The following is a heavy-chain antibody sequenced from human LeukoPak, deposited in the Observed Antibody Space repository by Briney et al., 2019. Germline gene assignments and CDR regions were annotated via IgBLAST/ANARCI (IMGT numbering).Heavy chain of an antibody. Sequence: GASVKVSCKVSGYTLTELSMHWVRQAPGKGLEWMGGFDPEDGETIYAQKFQGRVTMTEDTSTDTAYMELSSLRSEDTAVYYCATAPYSSGWYTLDYWGQGALVTVSS. CDR1: GYTLTELS. J-gene: IGHJ4*02. V-gene: IGHV1-24*01. CDR2: FDPEDGET. CDR3: ATAPYSSGWYTLDY. D-gene: IGHD6-19*01.